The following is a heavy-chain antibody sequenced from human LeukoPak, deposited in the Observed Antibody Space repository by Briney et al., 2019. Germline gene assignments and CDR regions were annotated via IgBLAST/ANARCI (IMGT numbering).Heavy chain of an antibody. V-gene: IGHV4-59*01. CDR2: VYYTGST. D-gene: IGHD2-2*01. CDR1: GGSISSYY. CDR3: ARADCTVASCYAWRDAFHI. Sequence: KPSETLSLTCTVSGGSISSYYWSWIRQPPGKGLDWIGYVYYTGSTNYNPSLQSRVSISVDTSKNLFSLRLSSVTAADTAVYYCARADCTVASCYAWRDAFHIWGQGTMVSVSS. J-gene: IGHJ3*02.